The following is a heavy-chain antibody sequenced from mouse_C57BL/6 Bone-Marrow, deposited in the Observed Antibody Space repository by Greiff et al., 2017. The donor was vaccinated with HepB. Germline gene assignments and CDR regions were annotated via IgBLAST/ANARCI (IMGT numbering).Heavy chain of an antibody. D-gene: IGHD1-1*01. CDR3: ARWYYGSPFAY. V-gene: IGHV5-6*02. J-gene: IGHJ3*01. CDR1: GFTFSSYG. Sequence: DVKLVESGGDLVKPGGSLKLSCAASGFTFSSYGMSWVRQTPDKRLEWVATISSGGSYTYYPDSVKGRFTISRDNAKNTLYLQMSSLKSEDTAMYYCARWYYGSPFAYWGQGTLVTVSA. CDR2: ISSGGSYT.